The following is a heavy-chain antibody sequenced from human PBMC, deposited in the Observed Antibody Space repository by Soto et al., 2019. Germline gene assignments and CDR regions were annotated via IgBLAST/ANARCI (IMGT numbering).Heavy chain of an antibody. Sequence: ASVKVSCKASGGTFSSYAISWVRQAPGQGLEWMGGVIPIFGTANYAQKFQGRVTITADESTSTAYMELSSLRSEDTAVYYCARGYSSSSVSWFDPWGQGTLVTVSS. J-gene: IGHJ5*02. D-gene: IGHD6-6*01. CDR1: GGTFSSYA. CDR3: ARGYSSSSVSWFDP. V-gene: IGHV1-69*13. CDR2: VIPIFGTA.